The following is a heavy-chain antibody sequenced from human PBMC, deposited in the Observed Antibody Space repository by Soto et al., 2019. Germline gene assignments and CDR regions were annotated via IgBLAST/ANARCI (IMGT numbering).Heavy chain of an antibody. CDR1: GFTFSSYG. J-gene: IGHJ2*01. Sequence: GGSLRLSCAASGFTFSSYGMHWVRQAPGKGLEWVAVISYDGSNKYYADSVKGRFTISRDNSKNTLYLQMNSLRAEDTAVYYCAKGTGRSSSWYLYFDLWGRGTLVAVSS. D-gene: IGHD6-13*01. CDR2: ISYDGSNK. V-gene: IGHV3-30*18. CDR3: AKGTGRSSSWYLYFDL.